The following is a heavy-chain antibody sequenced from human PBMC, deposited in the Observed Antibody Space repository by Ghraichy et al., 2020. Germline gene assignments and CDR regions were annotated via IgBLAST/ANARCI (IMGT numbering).Heavy chain of an antibody. V-gene: IGHV3-73*01. CDR2: IRSKANSYAT. J-gene: IGHJ4*02. CDR1: GFTFSGSA. D-gene: IGHD3-22*01. Sequence: GESLNISCAASGFTFSGSAMHWVRQASGKGLEWVGRIRSKANSYATAYAASVKGRFTISRDDSKNTAYLQMNSLKTEDTAVYYCTRGDSSGLYYWGQGTLVTVSS. CDR3: TRGDSSGLYY.